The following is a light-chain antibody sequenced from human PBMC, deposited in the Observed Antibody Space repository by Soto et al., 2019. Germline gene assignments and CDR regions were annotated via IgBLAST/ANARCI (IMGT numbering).Light chain of an antibody. CDR3: SSYAISSAYV. CDR2: DVN. Sequence: QSALTQPASVSGSPGQSITISCTGTSSDIGAYNYVSWCQQHPGKAPKLLIYDVNYRPSGVSNRLSGSKSGNTASLTISGLQAEDEADYYCSSYAISSAYVFGTGTKLTVL. CDR1: SSDIGAYNY. V-gene: IGLV2-14*01. J-gene: IGLJ1*01.